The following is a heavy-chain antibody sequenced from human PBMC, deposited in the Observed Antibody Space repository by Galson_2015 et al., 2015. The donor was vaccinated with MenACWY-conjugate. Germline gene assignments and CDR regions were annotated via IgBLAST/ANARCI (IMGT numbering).Heavy chain of an antibody. D-gene: IGHD4-23*01. CDR2: IYYSGST. V-gene: IGHV4-39*01. J-gene: IGHJ1*01. CDR1: GGSISSSSYY. CDR3: ARQNGGNSAFLTGWYFQH. Sequence: SETLSLTCTVSGGSISSSSYYWGWIRQPPGKGLEWFGSIYYSGSTYYNPSLKSRVTISVDTSKNQFSLKLSSVTAADTAVYYCARQNGGNSAFLTGWYFQHWGQGTLVTVSS.